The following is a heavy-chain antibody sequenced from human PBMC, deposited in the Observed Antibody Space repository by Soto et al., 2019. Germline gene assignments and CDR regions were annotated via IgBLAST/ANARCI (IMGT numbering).Heavy chain of an antibody. J-gene: IGHJ4*02. Sequence: QVQLQESGPGLVKPSQTLSLTCTVSGGSISSGGYYWSWIRQHPGKGLEWIGYIYYSGSTYYNPSLQSRXXIXVXXSKNQFSLKLSSVTAADTAVYYCARHDYGGNSFDYWSQGTLVTVSS. V-gene: IGHV4-31*03. CDR1: GGSISSGGYY. D-gene: IGHD4-17*01. CDR2: IYYSGST. CDR3: ARHDYGGNSFDY.